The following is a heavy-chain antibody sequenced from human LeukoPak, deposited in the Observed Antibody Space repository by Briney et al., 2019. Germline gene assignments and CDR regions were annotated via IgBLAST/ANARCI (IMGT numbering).Heavy chain of an antibody. V-gene: IGHV1-2*02. CDR1: GYTFTGYY. J-gene: IGHJ3*02. Sequence: ASVKVSCKASGYTFTGYYMHWVRQAPGRGLEWMGWINPNSDGTNYAQKFQGRVTMTRDTSISTAYMELSRLRSDDTAVYYCASSGIAVAGTGAFDIWGQGTMVTVSS. CDR2: INPNSDGT. D-gene: IGHD6-19*01. CDR3: ASSGIAVAGTGAFDI.